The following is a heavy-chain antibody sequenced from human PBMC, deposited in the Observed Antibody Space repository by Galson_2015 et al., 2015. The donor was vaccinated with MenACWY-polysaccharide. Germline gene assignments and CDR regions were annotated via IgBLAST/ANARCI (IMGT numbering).Heavy chain of an antibody. V-gene: IGHV3-13*01. J-gene: IGHJ6*02. D-gene: IGHD1-7*01. CDR2: IGTAGDT. CDR1: GFTSSSYD. CDR3: AREEGGTTVGGMDV. Sequence: SLRLSCAASGFTSSSYDMHWVRQATGKGLEWVSAIGTAGDTYYPGSVKGRFTISRENAKNSLYLQMNSLRAGDTAVYYCAREEGGTTVGGMDVWGQGTTATVSS.